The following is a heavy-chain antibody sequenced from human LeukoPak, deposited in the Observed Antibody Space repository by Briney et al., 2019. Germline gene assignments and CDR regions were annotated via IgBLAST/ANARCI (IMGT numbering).Heavy chain of an antibody. CDR3: ARARGRLLLVDY. V-gene: IGHV4-4*07. J-gene: IGHJ4*02. CDR2: IYSSGST. CDR1: SGSITSYY. Sequence: SETLSLTCTVSSGSITSYYWNWIRQPAGKGLEWIGRIYSSGSTDYNPSLKSRVTMSVDTSKNQFSLNLSSVTAADSAVYYCARARGRLLLVDYWGQGTLITVSS. D-gene: IGHD2-15*01.